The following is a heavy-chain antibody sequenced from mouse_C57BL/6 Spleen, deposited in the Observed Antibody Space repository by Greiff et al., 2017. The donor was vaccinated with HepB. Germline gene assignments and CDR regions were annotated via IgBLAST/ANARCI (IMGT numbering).Heavy chain of an antibody. Sequence: EVQLQQSGAELVKPGASVKLSCTASGFNIKDYYMHWVKQRTEQGLEWIGRIDPEDGETKYAPKFQGKATITADTSSNTAYLQLSSLTSEDTAVYYWARSFMITTGHWYFDVWGTGTTVTVSS. CDR3: ARSFMITTGHWYFDV. V-gene: IGHV14-2*01. D-gene: IGHD2-4*01. J-gene: IGHJ1*03. CDR1: GFNIKDYY. CDR2: IDPEDGET.